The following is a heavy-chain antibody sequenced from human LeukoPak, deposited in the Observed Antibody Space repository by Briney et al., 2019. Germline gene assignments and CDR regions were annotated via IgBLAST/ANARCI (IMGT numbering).Heavy chain of an antibody. CDR1: GYTFTSYY. V-gene: IGHV1-46*01. Sequence: ASVKVSCKASGYTFTSYYMRWVRQAPGQGLEWMGIINPSGGSTSYAQKFQGRVTMTRDTSTSTVYMELSSLRSEDTAVYYCAREYYDILTGYYKGFDYWGQGTLVTVSS. CDR3: AREYYDILTGYYKGFDY. D-gene: IGHD3-9*01. CDR2: INPSGGST. J-gene: IGHJ4*02.